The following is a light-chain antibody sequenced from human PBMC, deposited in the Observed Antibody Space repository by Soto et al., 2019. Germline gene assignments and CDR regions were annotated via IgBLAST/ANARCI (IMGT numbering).Light chain of an antibody. CDR1: QSVSNN. CDR2: GAS. V-gene: IGKV3-15*01. Sequence: EIVMTQSPATLSVSPGERATLSCRASQSVSNNLAWYQQKPGQSPRLLIYGASTRATGIPARFSGSGSGTEFTLAISGLQSVDFAVYYCQQYNNWPDTFGQGTKLEIK. CDR3: QQYNNWPDT. J-gene: IGKJ2*01.